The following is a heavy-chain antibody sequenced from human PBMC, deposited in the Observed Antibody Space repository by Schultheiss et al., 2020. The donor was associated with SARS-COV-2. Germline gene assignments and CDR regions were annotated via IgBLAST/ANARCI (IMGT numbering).Heavy chain of an antibody. D-gene: IGHD6-13*01. Sequence: GESLKISCAASGFTFSTYWLSWVRQAPGKGLEWVANINQYGSERHYVDSLKGRFTISRDNSKNTLYLQMNSLRAEDTAIYYCAKVKWNVAGPRDPFDVWGQGKMVTGSS. CDR3: AKVKWNVAGPRDPFDV. CDR2: INQYGSER. J-gene: IGHJ3*01. V-gene: IGHV3-7*03. CDR1: GFTFSTYW.